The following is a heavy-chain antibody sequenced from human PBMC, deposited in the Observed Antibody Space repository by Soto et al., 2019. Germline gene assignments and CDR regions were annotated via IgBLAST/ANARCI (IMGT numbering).Heavy chain of an antibody. V-gene: IGHV1-45*02. CDR3: ARENYDILTGSDSRYAFDI. J-gene: IGHJ3*02. CDR1: GYTFTYRY. D-gene: IGHD3-9*01. CDR2: ITPFNGNT. Sequence: SVKVSCKASGYTFTYRYLHWVRQAPGQALEWMGWITPFNGNTNYAQKFQDRVTITRDRSMSTAYMELSSLRSEDTAMYYCARENYDILTGSDSRYAFDIWGQGTMVTVSS.